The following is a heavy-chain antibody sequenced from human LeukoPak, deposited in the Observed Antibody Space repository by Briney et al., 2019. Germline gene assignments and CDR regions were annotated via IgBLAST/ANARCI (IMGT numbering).Heavy chain of an antibody. CDR3: AKVGFLEWLLPSHFDY. D-gene: IGHD3-3*02. Sequence: GGSLRLSCAASGFTFSSYSMNWVRQAPGNGLEWVSSISSSSSYIYYADSVKGRFTISRDNAKNSLYLQMNSLRAEDTAVYYCAKVGFLEWLLPSHFDYWGQGTLVTVSS. J-gene: IGHJ4*02. V-gene: IGHV3-21*04. CDR1: GFTFSSYS. CDR2: ISSSSSYI.